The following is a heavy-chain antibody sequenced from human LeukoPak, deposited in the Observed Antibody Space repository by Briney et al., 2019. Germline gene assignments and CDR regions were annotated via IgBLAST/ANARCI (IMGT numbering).Heavy chain of an antibody. CDR3: ARGHGDYVYWYFDL. V-gene: IGHV4-31*03. Sequence: SQTLSLTCTVSGGSISIGGYYCSSVRQHPGEGLGWIVYIYYSGSTYYNPSLKSRVTISVDTSKNQFSLKLSSVTAADTAVYYCARGHGDYVYWYFDLWGRGALVTVS. CDR2: IYYSGST. CDR1: GGSISIGGYY. D-gene: IGHD4-17*01. J-gene: IGHJ2*01.